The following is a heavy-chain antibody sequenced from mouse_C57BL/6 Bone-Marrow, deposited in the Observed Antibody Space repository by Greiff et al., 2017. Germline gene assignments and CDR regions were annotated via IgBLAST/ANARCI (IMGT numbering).Heavy chain of an antibody. Sequence: EVKLLESGAELVRPGASVKLSCTASGFNIKDDYMHWVKQRPEQGLEWIGWIDPENGDTEYASKFQGKATITADTSSNTAYLQLSSLTSEDTAVYYCTSDGLDYWGQGTTLTVSS. CDR2: IDPENGDT. V-gene: IGHV14-4*01. D-gene: IGHD2-3*01. CDR1: GFNIKDDY. CDR3: TSDGLDY. J-gene: IGHJ2*01.